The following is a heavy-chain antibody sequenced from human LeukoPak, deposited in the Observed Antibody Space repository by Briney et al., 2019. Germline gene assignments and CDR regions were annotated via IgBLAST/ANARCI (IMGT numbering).Heavy chain of an antibody. CDR1: GGTFSSYA. CDR2: IYYSGST. CDR3: ARSPYCGGDCYSEIDAFDI. Sequence: SCKASGGTFSSYAISWIRQPPGKGLEWIGYIYYSGSTNYNPSLKSRVTISVDTSKNQFSLKLSSVTAADTAVYYCARSPYCGGDCYSEIDAFDIWGQGTMVTVSS. J-gene: IGHJ3*02. D-gene: IGHD2-21*02. V-gene: IGHV4-59*01.